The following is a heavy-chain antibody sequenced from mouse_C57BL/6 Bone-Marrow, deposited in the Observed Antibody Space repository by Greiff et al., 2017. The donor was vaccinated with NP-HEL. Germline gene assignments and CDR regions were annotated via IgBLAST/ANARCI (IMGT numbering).Heavy chain of an antibody. Sequence: EVQLQQSGTVLARPGASVKMSCKTSRYTFTSYWMHWVKQRPGQGLEWIGAIYPGNSDTSYNQKFKGKAKLTAVTSASTAYMELSSLTNEDSAVYYCTRREGGKHSISAWFAYWGQGTLVTVSA. CDR1: RYTFTSYW. CDR3: TRREGGKHSISAWFAY. CDR2: IYPGNSDT. V-gene: IGHV1-5*01. J-gene: IGHJ3*01. D-gene: IGHD2-10*02.